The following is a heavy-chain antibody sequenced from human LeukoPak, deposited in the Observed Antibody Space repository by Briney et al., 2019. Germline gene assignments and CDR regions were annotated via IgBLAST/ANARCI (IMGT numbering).Heavy chain of an antibody. CDR1: GGSFSGYY. Sequence: SETLSLTCAVYGGSFSGYYWSWIRQPPGKGLEWIGEINHSGSTNYNPSLKSRVTISVDTSKNQFSLKLSSVTAADTAVYYCARGGYYDSSGYYPHAEFDHWGQGTLVTVSS. CDR2: INHSGST. V-gene: IGHV4-34*01. J-gene: IGHJ4*02. CDR3: ARGGYYDSSGYYPHAEFDH. D-gene: IGHD3-22*01.